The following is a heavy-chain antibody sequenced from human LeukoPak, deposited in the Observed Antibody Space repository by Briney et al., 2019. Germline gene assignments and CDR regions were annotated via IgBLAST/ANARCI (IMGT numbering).Heavy chain of an antibody. V-gene: IGHV1-46*01. J-gene: IGHJ4*02. CDR3: ARSPTRATSGSYFHNKYYFDY. CDR2: INPSGGST. CDR1: GYTFTSYY. Sequence: ASVKVSCKASGYTFTSYYMHWVRQAPGQGLEWMGIINPSGGSTSYAQKFQGRVTMTTDTSTSTAYMELRSLRSDDTAVYYCARSPTRATSGSYFHNKYYFDYWGQGTLVTVSS. D-gene: IGHD1-26*01.